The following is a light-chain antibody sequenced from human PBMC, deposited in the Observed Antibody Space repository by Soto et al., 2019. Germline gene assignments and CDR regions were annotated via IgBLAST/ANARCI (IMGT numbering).Light chain of an antibody. Sequence: QSVLTQPPSASGTPGQRVTISCSGSSSNIGAGYDVHWYRQVPGTAPKLLIFGNTNRPSGVPDRFSGSKSGSSASLAITGLQAEDESEYYCQSYDSSLTGSVFGGGTKVTVL. J-gene: IGLJ3*02. CDR1: SSNIGAGYD. CDR2: GNT. V-gene: IGLV1-40*01. CDR3: QSYDSSLTGSV.